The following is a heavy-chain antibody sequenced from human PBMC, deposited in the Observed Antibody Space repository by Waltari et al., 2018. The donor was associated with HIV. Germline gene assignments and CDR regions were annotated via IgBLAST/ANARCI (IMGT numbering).Heavy chain of an antibody. V-gene: IGHV1-2*02. CDR2: INPNSGGT. CDR3: AFPGVVSSGYAFDY. Sequence: QVQLVQSGAEVKKPGASVKVSCKASGYTFTVYSLHWVRQAPGQGLELMGWINPNSGGTNYAQKFKVRVTMTRDTSISTAYMELSRLRSDDTAVYYCAFPGVVSSGYAFDYWGQGTLVTVSS. CDR1: GYTFTVYS. D-gene: IGHD5-12*01. J-gene: IGHJ4*02.